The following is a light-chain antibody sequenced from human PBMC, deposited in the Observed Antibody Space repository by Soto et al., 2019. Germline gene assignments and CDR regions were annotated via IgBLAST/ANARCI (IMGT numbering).Light chain of an antibody. CDR3: LQRFSWPWT. CDR2: GAS. J-gene: IGKJ1*01. CDR1: QSISRY. V-gene: IGKV3D-20*02. Sequence: IVLTQSPGTLSVSPVERTTLSFRASQSISRYLAWYQQKPGQGPRLLIYGASSRATGTPDRFSGSGSGTDFTLTINRLEPEDVAIYYCLQRFSWPWTFGLGTKVDIK.